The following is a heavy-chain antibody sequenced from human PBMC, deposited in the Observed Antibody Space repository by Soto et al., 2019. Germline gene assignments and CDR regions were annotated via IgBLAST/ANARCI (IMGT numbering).Heavy chain of an antibody. D-gene: IGHD1-26*01. CDR3: ARTTGSIDYFDY. CDR1: GGSISSGSYY. CDR2: IYYSGST. V-gene: IGHV4-39*01. J-gene: IGHJ4*02. Sequence: SETLSLTCTVSGGSISSGSYYWGWIRQPPGKGLEWIGSIYYSGSTYYNPSLKSRVTISVDTSKNQFSLKLSSVTAADTAVYYCARTTGSIDYFDYWGQGTLVTVSS.